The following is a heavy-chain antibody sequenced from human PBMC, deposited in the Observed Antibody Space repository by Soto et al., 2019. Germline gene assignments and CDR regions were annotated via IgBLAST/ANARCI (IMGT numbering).Heavy chain of an antibody. CDR2: MNPNSGNT. Sequence: ASVKVSCKASGYTFTSYDINWVRQATGQGLEWMGWMNPNSGNTGYAQKFQGRVTMTRNTSISTAYMELSSLRSEDTAVYYCAREGAYSSSWDYYYGMDVWGQGTTVTVSS. J-gene: IGHJ6*02. V-gene: IGHV1-8*01. CDR1: GYTFTSYD. CDR3: AREGAYSSSWDYYYGMDV. D-gene: IGHD6-13*01.